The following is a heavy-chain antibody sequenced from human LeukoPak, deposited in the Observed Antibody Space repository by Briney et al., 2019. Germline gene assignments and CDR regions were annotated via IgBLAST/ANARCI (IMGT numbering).Heavy chain of an antibody. V-gene: IGHV3-23*01. CDR1: GFTFSSYA. Sequence: PGGSLRLCCAASGFTFSSYAMSWVRQATGKGLEWVSAIGGNGDTTYYADSVEGRFTGSRDNSKNTLYLQLYSLRAEDTAVYYCAKDLRGTLSSRGPFEYWGQGTLVTVSS. CDR3: AKDLRGTLSSRGPFEY. D-gene: IGHD2/OR15-2a*01. CDR2: IGGNGDTT. J-gene: IGHJ4*02.